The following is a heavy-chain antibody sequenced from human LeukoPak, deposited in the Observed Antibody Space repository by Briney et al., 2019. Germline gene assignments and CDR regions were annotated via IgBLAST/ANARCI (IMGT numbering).Heavy chain of an antibody. CDR1: GFTFSRYE. CDR2: IRSSGSTI. J-gene: IGHJ3*02. D-gene: IGHD2-15*01. Sequence: GSLRLSCAASGFTFSRYEMTWVRQAPGKGLDGVSYIRSSGSTIYYPDSVKGRFTISSDNSKNTLYLQMNSLRAEDTAVYYCAKDREDIVVVVAAAHDAFDIWGQGTMVTVSS. V-gene: IGHV3-48*03. CDR3: AKDREDIVVVVAAAHDAFDI.